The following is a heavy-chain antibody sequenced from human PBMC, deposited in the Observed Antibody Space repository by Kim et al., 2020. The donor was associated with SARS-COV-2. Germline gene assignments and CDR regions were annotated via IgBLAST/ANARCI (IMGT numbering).Heavy chain of an antibody. J-gene: IGHJ5*02. CDR2: ISANGDRA. V-gene: IGHV3-23*01. Sequence: GGSLRLSCIASGFTFGSYAMTWVRLAPGKGLEWVSVISANGDRADFAASVRGRFSISRDGSKNTLFLQMNSLRVEDTALYFCAKGAYSYHSHFLTFDPWG. D-gene: IGHD2-15*01. CDR1: GFTFGSYA. CDR3: AKGAYSYHSHFLTFDP.